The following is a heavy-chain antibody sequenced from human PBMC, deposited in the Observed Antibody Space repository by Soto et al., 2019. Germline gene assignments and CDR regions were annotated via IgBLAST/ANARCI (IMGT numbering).Heavy chain of an antibody. J-gene: IGHJ2*01. V-gene: IGHV4-4*02. CDR1: GGSISSSNW. CDR3: ARGVLYSSGWFAYWYFDL. CDR2: IYHSGST. Sequence: RSLTGAVSGGSISSSNWWSCVRQPPVKGLEWIGEIYHSGSTNYNPSLKSRVTISVDKSKNQFSLKLSSVTAADTAVYYCARGVLYSSGWFAYWYFDLWGRGTMLTV. D-gene: IGHD6-19*01.